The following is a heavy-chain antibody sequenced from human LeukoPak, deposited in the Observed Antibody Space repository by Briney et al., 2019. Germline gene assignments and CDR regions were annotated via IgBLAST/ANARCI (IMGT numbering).Heavy chain of an antibody. CDR2: INSDGSST. CDR1: GFTFSSYW. V-gene: IGHV3-74*01. CDR3: ARAVYYSNYLGY. Sequence: AGGSLRLSCAASGFTFSSYWMHWVRQAPGKGLVWVSRINSDGSSTSYADSVKGRFTISRDNAKNTLYLQMNSLRAEDTAMYYCARAVYYSNYLGYWGQGTLVTVSS. J-gene: IGHJ4*01. D-gene: IGHD3-10*01.